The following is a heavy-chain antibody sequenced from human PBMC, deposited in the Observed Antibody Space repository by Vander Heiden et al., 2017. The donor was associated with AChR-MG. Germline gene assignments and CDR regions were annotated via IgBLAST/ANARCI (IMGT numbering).Heavy chain of an antibody. CDR3: AKLNGYDGVDDAFDM. CDR1: GFTLGRFG. Sequence: EVPLLDSGGGLVQPGGSPRLPCPASGFTLGRFGMSRVRPAPGNGLEWVSTFSGTGGKTYYADPVKGRFTISRDNSRNTLYLQMNSLRAEDTAIYYCAKLNGYDGVDDAFDMWGQGTMVTVSS. D-gene: IGHD5-12*01. CDR2: FSGTGGKT. J-gene: IGHJ3*02. V-gene: IGHV3-23*01.